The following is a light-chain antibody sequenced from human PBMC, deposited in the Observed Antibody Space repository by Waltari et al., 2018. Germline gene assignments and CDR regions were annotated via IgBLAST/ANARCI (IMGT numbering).Light chain of an antibody. CDR2: SNN. CDR1: SSNIESNT. Sequence: QSVLTQAPSASGTPGRRVTISCSGSSSNIESNTVNWYQQLPGTAPNLLIFSNNRRPSGVPDRFSGSKSGTSASLAISGLQSEDEAEYSCAVWDDSLSGVVFGGGTKLTVL. J-gene: IGLJ2*01. V-gene: IGLV1-44*01. CDR3: AVWDDSLSGVV.